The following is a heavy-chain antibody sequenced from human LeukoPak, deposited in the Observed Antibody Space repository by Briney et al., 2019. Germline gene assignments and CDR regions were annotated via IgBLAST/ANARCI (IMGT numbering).Heavy chain of an antibody. J-gene: IGHJ4*02. CDR1: GYTFTGYY. Sequence: ASVKVSXKASGYTFTGYYMHWVRQAPGQGLEWIGWINPNSGGTNYAQKFQGRVTMTRDTSISTAYMELSRLRSDDTAVYYCARGRDHCSSTSCYLNYWGQGTLVTVSS. V-gene: IGHV1-2*02. CDR2: INPNSGGT. D-gene: IGHD2-2*01. CDR3: ARGRDHCSSTSCYLNY.